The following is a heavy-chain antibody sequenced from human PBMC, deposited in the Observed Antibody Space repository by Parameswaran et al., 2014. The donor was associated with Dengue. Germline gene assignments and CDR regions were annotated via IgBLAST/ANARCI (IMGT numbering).Heavy chain of an antibody. D-gene: IGHD4-17*01. J-gene: IGHJ4*02. CDR3: ARAYTVTTTCDY. CDR2: INPNSGGT. V-gene: IGHV1-2*02. Sequence: WVRQAPGQGLEWMGWINPNSGGTNYAQKFQGRVTMTRDTSISTAYMELSRLRSDDTAVYYCARAYTVTTTCDYWGQGTLVTVSS.